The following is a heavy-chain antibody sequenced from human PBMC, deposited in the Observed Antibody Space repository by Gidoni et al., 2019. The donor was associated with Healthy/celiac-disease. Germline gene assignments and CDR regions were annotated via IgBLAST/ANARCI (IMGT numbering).Heavy chain of an antibody. D-gene: IGHD3-22*01. Sequence: EVQLVESGGGLVKPGGSLRLSCAASGFTFSHAWMRWVRQAPGKGLEWVGRIKSKTDGGTTDYAAPVKGRFTISRDDSKNTLYLQMNSLKTEDTAVYYCTTDRITMIVVVRDAFDIWGQGTMVTVSS. CDR3: TTDRITMIVVVRDAFDI. CDR1: GFTFSHAW. J-gene: IGHJ3*02. V-gene: IGHV3-15*01. CDR2: IKSKTDGGTT.